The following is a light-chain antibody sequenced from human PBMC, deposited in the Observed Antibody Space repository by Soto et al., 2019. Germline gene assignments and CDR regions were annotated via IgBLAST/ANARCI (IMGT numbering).Light chain of an antibody. CDR1: QRVSSSY. Sequence: EIVLTQSPGTLSLSPGERATLSCRASQRVSSSYLAWYQQKPGQPPRLLIFGASSRATGIPDRFTGSGSGTDFTLTITIREPEDFAVYYCQHYRTSFGGGTKVEIK. CDR3: QHYRTS. V-gene: IGKV3-20*01. J-gene: IGKJ4*01. CDR2: GAS.